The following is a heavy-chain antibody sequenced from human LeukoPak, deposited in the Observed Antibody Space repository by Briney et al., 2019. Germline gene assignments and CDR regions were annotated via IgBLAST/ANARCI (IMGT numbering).Heavy chain of an antibody. CDR2: IPYDGSNK. CDR3: ARDLATVTYYGSHFDY. V-gene: IGHV3-30*02. D-gene: IGHD4-17*01. J-gene: IGHJ4*02. Sequence: GGSLRLSCAASGFTFNTYGMNWVRQAPGKGLEWVAFIPYDGSNKYYADSVKGRFTITRDNSKKTVHLQMNSLRAEDTAVYYCARDLATVTYYGSHFDYWGQGTLVTVPS. CDR1: GFTFNTYG.